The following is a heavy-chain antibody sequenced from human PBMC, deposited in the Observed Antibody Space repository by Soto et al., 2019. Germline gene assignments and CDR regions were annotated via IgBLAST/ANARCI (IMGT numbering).Heavy chain of an antibody. CDR1: GFTFSSYG. CDR2: ISYDGSNK. J-gene: IGHJ6*03. D-gene: IGHD3-3*01. Sequence: PGGSLRLSCAASGFTFSSYGMHWVRQAPGKGLEWVAVISYDGSNKYYADSVRGRFTISRDNSKNTLYLQMNSLRAEDTAVYYCAKDPVYYDFWSGPTTQYYYYYYYMDVWGKGTTVTVSS. CDR3: AKDPVYYDFWSGPTTQYYYYYYYMDV. V-gene: IGHV3-30*18.